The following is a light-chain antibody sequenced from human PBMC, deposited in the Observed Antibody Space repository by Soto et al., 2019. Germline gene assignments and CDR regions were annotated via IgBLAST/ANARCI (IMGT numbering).Light chain of an antibody. CDR2: DNN. CDR1: SSNIGNNY. V-gene: IGLV1-51*01. J-gene: IGLJ2*01. CDR3: GTWDSSLSAT. Sequence: QCVLTQPPSVSAAPGQKVTISCSGSSSNIGNNYVSWYQQLPETAPKLLIYDNNKRPSGIPDRFSGSKSGTSATLGITGLQTGDEADYYCGTWDSSLSATFGGGTKLTVL.